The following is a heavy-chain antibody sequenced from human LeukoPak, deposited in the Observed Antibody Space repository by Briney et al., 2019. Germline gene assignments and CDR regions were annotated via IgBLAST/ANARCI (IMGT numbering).Heavy chain of an antibody. D-gene: IGHD4-23*01. V-gene: IGHV3-53*01. CDR2: IYPGGRT. CDR1: GFTVSNNY. J-gene: IGHJ4*02. CDR3: ARDREKDYGGIDH. Sequence: GGSLRLSCTASGFTVSNNYMSSVRQAPGKGLEWVSVIYPGGRTYYGDSVKGRFTISRDNSKNTLYLQMNSLRAEDTAVYYCARDREKDYGGIDHWGQGTLVTVSS.